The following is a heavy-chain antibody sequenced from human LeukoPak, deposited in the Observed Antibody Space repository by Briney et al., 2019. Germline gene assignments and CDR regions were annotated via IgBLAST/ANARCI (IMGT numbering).Heavy chain of an antibody. D-gene: IGHD3-10*01. CDR3: ARQLGGSGSY. CDR1: GFTFSSYG. J-gene: IGHJ4*02. CDR2: IWYDGSNK. Sequence: GGSLRLSCAASGFTFSSYGMHWVRQAPGKGLEWVAVIWYDGSNKYYADSVKGRFTISRDNTKNSVYLQMNSLRAEDTAVYYCARQLGGSGSYWGRGTLVTVSS. V-gene: IGHV3-33*01.